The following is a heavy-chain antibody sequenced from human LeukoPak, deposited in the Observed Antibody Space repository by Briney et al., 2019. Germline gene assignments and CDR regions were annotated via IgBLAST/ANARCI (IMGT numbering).Heavy chain of an antibody. CDR3: ARIPAYDILTGYRFDP. CDR1: GGSLNNNY. D-gene: IGHD3-9*01. CDR2: IYYSGST. V-gene: IGHV4-59*01. Sequence: SETLSLTCTVSGGSLNNNYWSWVRQPPGKGLEWIGYIYYSGSTNYNPSLKSRVTISVDTSKNQFSLKLSSVTAADTAVYYCARIPAYDILTGYRFDPWGQGTLVTVSS. J-gene: IGHJ5*02.